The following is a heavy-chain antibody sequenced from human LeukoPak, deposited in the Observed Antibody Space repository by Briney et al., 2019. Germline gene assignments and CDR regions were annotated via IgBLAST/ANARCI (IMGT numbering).Heavy chain of an antibody. Sequence: ASVKVSCKVSGYTLTELSMHWVRQAPGKGLEWMGGFDPEDGETTYAQKFQGRVTMTEDTSTDTAYMELSSLSSEDTAVYYCATATHHFYMDVWGKGTTVIVSS. CDR1: GYTLTELS. V-gene: IGHV1-24*01. J-gene: IGHJ6*03. CDR3: ATATHHFYMDV. CDR2: FDPEDGET.